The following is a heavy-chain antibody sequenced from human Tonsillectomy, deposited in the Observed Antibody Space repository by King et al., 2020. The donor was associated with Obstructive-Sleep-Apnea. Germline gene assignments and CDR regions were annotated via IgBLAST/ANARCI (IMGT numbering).Heavy chain of an antibody. Sequence: VQLVESGGGLGQPGGSLRLSCAASGFTFSSYAMSWVRQAPGKGLEWVSAISGSGGSTYYADSVKGRFTISRDNSKNTLYLQMNSLRAEDTAVYYCSKAPRDYYDSSGYYWWGQGTLVTVSS. V-gene: IGHV3-23*04. CDR2: ISGSGGST. J-gene: IGHJ4*02. D-gene: IGHD3-22*01. CDR3: SKAPRDYYDSSGYYW. CDR1: GFTFSSYA.